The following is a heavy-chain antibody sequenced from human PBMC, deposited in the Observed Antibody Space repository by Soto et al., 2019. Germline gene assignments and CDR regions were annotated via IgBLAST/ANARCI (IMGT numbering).Heavy chain of an antibody. J-gene: IGHJ6*02. D-gene: IGHD3-9*01. V-gene: IGHV1-18*01. CDR2: ISAYNGNT. CDR1: GYTFTSYG. Sequence: QVQLVQSGAEVKKPGASVKVSRKASGYTFTSYGISWVRQAPGQGLEWMGWISAYNGNTNYAQKLQGRVTMTTDTSTSTAYMELRSLRSDDTAVYYCARDGLYYDILTGYYRSSYYYGMDVWGQGTTVTVSS. CDR3: ARDGLYYDILTGYYRSSYYYGMDV.